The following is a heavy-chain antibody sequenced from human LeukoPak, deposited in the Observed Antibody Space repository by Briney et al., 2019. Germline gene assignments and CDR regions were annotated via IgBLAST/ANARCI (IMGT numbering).Heavy chain of an antibody. D-gene: IGHD3-22*01. J-gene: IGHJ4*02. CDR2: IGASGGGT. V-gene: IGHV3-23*01. CDR3: AKRGVVIRVILVGFHKEAYYFDS. CDR1: GITLSNYG. Sequence: GGSLRLSCAVSGITLSNYGMSWVRQAPGKGLEWVAGIGASGGGTNYADSVKGRFTISRDNPKNTLYLQMNSLRAEDTAVYFCAKRGVVIRVILVGFHKEAYYFDSWGQGALVTVSP.